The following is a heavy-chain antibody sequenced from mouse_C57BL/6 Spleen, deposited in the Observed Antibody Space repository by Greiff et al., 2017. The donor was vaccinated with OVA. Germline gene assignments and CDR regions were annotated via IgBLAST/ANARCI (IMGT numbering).Heavy chain of an antibody. Sequence: VHVKQSGPELVKPGASVKISCKASGYSFTDYNMNWVKQSNGKSLEWIGVINPNYGTTSYNQKFKGKATLTVDQSSSTAYMQLNSLTSEDSAVYYWARAKKLGRFDYWGQGTTLTVSS. V-gene: IGHV1-39*01. CDR3: ARAKKLGRFDY. D-gene: IGHD4-1*01. J-gene: IGHJ2*01. CDR2: INPNYGTT. CDR1: GYSFTDYN.